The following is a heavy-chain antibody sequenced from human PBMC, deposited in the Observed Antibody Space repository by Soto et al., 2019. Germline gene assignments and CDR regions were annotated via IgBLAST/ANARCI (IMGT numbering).Heavy chain of an antibody. CDR2: IKQDGSEK. Sequence: PGGSLRLSCAASGFTFSRYWMNWVRKAPEKGLEWVANIKQDGSEKYYVDSVKGRFTISRDNAKNSLYLQMNSLRAEDTAVYYCVRDQGYCRGGTCYSVFDYWGQGTLVTVSS. CDR1: GFTFSRYW. J-gene: IGHJ4*02. V-gene: IGHV3-7*01. D-gene: IGHD2-15*01. CDR3: VRDQGYCRGGTCYSVFDY.